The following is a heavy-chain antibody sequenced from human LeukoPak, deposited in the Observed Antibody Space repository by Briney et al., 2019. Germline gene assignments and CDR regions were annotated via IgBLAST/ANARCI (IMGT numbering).Heavy chain of an antibody. CDR2: MNPNSGVT. V-gene: IGHV1-2*02. J-gene: IGHJ4*02. CDR3: ARAFGGSGNYYSVIWDF. D-gene: IGHD3-10*01. Sequence: ASVKVSCKASGYTFTAYYIHWVRQAPGQGLEWMGWMNPNSGVTNYAQKFQDRVTMTRDTSISTAYMDLSRLRSDDTAIYYCARAFGGSGNYYSVIWDFWGQGTLVTVSS. CDR1: GYTFTAYY.